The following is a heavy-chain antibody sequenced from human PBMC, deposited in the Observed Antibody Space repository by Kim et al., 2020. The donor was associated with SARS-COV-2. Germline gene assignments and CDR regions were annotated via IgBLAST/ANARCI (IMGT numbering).Heavy chain of an antibody. D-gene: IGHD3-22*01. CDR3: TRGAFTTMAV. CDR1: GFTFSNYW. V-gene: IGHV3-74*01. CDR2: INSDGSSS. Sequence: GGSLRLSCAASGFTFSNYWMHWVRQAPGKGLVWVSRINSDGSSSSYADSVKGRFTITRYNDKNTMNVQMNSLRAEATAAYYCTRGAFTTMAVWGQGTTVT. J-gene: IGHJ6*02.